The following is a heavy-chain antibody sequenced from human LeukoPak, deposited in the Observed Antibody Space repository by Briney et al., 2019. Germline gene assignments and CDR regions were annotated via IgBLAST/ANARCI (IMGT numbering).Heavy chain of an antibody. CDR3: VKYQVEMATITKSYFFDY. CDR1: GFTLSCYG. J-gene: IGHJ4*02. D-gene: IGHD5-24*01. Sequence: GRSLRLSCAASGFTLSCYGMHWVRQAPGKGLEWVAVISYGGSNKYYADSVKGRFTISRDNPKNTLYLQMNSLRAEDTAVYYCVKYQVEMATITKSYFFDYWGQGTLVTVSS. V-gene: IGHV3-30*18. CDR2: ISYGGSNK.